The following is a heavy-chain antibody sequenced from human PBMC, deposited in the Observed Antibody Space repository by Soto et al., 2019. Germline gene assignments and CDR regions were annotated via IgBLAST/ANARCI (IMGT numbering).Heavy chain of an antibody. Sequence: ASVKVSCKASGYTFTSYGISWVRQAPGQRLEWMGWINAGNGNTKYSQKFQGRVTITRDTSASTAYMELSSLRSEDTAVYYCARDTRIQSYYYYYGMDVWGQGTTVTVSS. CDR3: ARDTRIQSYYYYYGMDV. V-gene: IGHV1-3*01. CDR1: GYTFTSYG. CDR2: INAGNGNT. D-gene: IGHD5-18*01. J-gene: IGHJ6*02.